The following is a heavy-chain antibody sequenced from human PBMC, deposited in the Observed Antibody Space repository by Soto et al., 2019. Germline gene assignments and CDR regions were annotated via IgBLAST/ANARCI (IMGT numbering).Heavy chain of an antibody. CDR3: AKDSNVAAAGTALAY. D-gene: IGHD6-13*01. CDR1: GFTLSSYA. CDR2: ISGSGGST. Sequence: GGSLRLSCAASGFTLSSYAMSWVRQAPGKGLEWVSAISGSGGSTYYADSVKGRFTISRDNSKNTLYLQMNSLRAEDTAVYYCAKDSNVAAAGTALAYWGQGTLVTVSS. V-gene: IGHV3-23*01. J-gene: IGHJ4*02.